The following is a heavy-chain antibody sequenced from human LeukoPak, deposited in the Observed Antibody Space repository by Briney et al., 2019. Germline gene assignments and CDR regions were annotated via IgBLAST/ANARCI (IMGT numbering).Heavy chain of an antibody. J-gene: IGHJ4*02. CDR3: ARGRGYYFDY. V-gene: IGHV4-59*01. CDR1: GGSISSYY. D-gene: IGHD3-10*01. CDR2: IYYSGST. Sequence: SETLSLTCTVSGGSISSYYWSWIRQPPGKGLEWIGYIYYSGSTNYNPSLKSRVTISVDTSKNQSSLKLSSVTAADTAVYYCARGRGYYFDYWGQGTLVTVSS.